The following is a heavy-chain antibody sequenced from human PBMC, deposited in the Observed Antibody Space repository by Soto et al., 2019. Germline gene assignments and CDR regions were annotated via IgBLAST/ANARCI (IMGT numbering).Heavy chain of an antibody. J-gene: IGHJ5*02. Sequence: QMQLQESGSGLVKPSETLSLTCAVSGGSISSGGYSWIWIRQPPGKGLEWIGYIYHSGSTYFNPSLKSRVTRSVDRSKNQFSLKLSSVTAADTALYYCARVPGPWGQGTLVTVSS. CDR1: GGSISSGGYS. CDR3: ARVPGP. V-gene: IGHV4-30-2*01. CDR2: IYHSGST.